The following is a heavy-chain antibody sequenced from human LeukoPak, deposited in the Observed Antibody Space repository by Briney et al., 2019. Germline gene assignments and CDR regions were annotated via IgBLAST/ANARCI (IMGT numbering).Heavy chain of an antibody. J-gene: IGHJ6*04. CDR3: AELGITMIGGV. CDR1: GFTFSSYE. D-gene: IGHD3-10*02. CDR2: ISSSGSTR. Sequence: GGSLRLSCAASGFTFSSYEMNWVRQAPGKGLRWVSYISSSGSTRYYAESVKGRFTISRDNAKNSLYLQMNSLRAEDTAVYYCAELGITMIGGVWGKGTTVTISS. V-gene: IGHV3-48*03.